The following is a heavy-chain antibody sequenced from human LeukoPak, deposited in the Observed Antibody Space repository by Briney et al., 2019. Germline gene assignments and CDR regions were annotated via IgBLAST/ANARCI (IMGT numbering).Heavy chain of an antibody. CDR3: ARQTATTTFDY. Sequence: PRESLKISCKGSGYRVSNYWITGVRQMPGKGLEWRGIIYPTDSDTKYSPAVQGQVTRSPDQPITTASLQWSSLRASDTAMYYCARQTATTTFDYWGQGTLVTVSS. CDR1: GYRVSNYW. J-gene: IGHJ4*02. D-gene: IGHD1/OR15-1a*01. V-gene: IGHV5-51*01. CDR2: IYPTDSDT.